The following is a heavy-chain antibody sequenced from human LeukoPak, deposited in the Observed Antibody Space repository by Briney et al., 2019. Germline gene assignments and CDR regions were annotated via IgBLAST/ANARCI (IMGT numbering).Heavy chain of an antibody. CDR2: IYTSGST. CDR3: ARSGVVSSARGYWYFDL. Sequence: PSQTLSLTCTVSGGSISSGGYNWSWIRQHPGKGLEWIGRIYTSGSTNYNPSLKSRVTMSVDTSKNQFSLKLSSVTAADTAVYYCARSGVVSSARGYWYFDLWGRGTLVTVSS. D-gene: IGHD3-22*01. CDR1: GGSISSGGYN. J-gene: IGHJ2*01. V-gene: IGHV4-61*02.